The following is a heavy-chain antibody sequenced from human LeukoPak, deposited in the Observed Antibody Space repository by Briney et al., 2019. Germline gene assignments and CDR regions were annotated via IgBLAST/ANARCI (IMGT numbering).Heavy chain of an antibody. J-gene: IGHJ5*02. Sequence: SETLSLTCTVSGGSISSYYWSWIRQPPGKGLEWIGYIYYSGSTNYNPSLKSRVTISVDTSKNQFSLRLSSVTAADTAVYYCARTRNWFDPWGQGTLVTVSS. CDR2: IYYSGST. CDR3: ARTRNWFDP. D-gene: IGHD4-11*01. V-gene: IGHV4-59*08. CDR1: GGSISSYY.